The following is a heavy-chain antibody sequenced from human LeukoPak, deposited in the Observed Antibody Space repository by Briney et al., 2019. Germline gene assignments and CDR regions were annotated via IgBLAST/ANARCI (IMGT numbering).Heavy chain of an antibody. D-gene: IGHD5-24*01. J-gene: IGHJ4*02. CDR1: GFTFSSYN. CDR3: ARDRLGDWYIRDFDS. V-gene: IGHV3-21*01. CDR2: ITSGSSYI. Sequence: GGSLRLSCAASGFTFSSYNMNWVRQAPGKGLEWVSSITSGSSYIYYADSVKGRFTISRDNAKNSLYLQMNSLRAEDTAVYYCARDRLGDWYIRDFDSWGQGTLVTVSS.